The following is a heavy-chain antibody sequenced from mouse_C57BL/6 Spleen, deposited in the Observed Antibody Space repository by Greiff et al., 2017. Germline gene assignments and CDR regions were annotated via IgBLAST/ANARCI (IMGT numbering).Heavy chain of an antibody. Sequence: VQLKESGPELVKPGASVKIPCKASGYTFTDYNMDWVKQSHGKSLEWIGDINPNNGGTIYNQKFKGQATLTVDKSSSTAYMELRSLTSEDTAVYYCARGGTTVVADYYFDYWGQGTTLTVSS. CDR1: GYTFTDYN. CDR3: ARGGTTVVADYYFDY. D-gene: IGHD1-1*01. CDR2: INPNNGGT. J-gene: IGHJ2*01. V-gene: IGHV1-18*01.